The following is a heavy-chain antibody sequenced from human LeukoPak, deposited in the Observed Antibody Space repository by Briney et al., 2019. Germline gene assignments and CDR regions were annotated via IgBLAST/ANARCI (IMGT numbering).Heavy chain of an antibody. Sequence: GASVKVSCKASGGTFSSYAISWVRQAPGQGLEWMGGVIPIFGTANYAQKFQGRVTITADESTSTAYMELSSLGSEDTAVYYCARWYYYDSSGYKAFDYWGQGTLVTVSS. D-gene: IGHD3-22*01. J-gene: IGHJ4*02. CDR2: VIPIFGTA. V-gene: IGHV1-69*13. CDR1: GGTFSSYA. CDR3: ARWYYYDSSGYKAFDY.